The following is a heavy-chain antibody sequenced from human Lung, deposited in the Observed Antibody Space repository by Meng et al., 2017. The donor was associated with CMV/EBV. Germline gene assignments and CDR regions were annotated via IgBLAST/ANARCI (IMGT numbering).Heavy chain of an antibody. D-gene: IGHD4-17*01. CDR1: GDTFDSYA. V-gene: IGHV1-69*10. CDR2: IIPSLGIT. Sequence: SXXVSXKASGDTFDSYAINWVRQAPGQGLEWMGGIIPSLGITNSAQKFRGRVTVTADKSTSTAYMELSSLRSDDTAVYYCARVATVTTPGYFDDWGQGTLVTVSS. J-gene: IGHJ4*02. CDR3: ARVATVTTPGYFDD.